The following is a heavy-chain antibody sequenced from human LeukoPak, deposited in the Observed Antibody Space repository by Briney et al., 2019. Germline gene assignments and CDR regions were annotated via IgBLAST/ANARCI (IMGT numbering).Heavy chain of an antibody. CDR3: AKGGTYCGGDCYSDDAFDI. V-gene: IGHV4-4*07. CDR2: IYTSGST. CDR1: GDSINSYF. D-gene: IGHD2-21*02. J-gene: IGHJ3*02. Sequence: PSETLSLTCTVSGDSINSYFWTWIRQPAGKGLEWIGRIYTSGSTNYNPSLKSRVTMSVDTSKNQFSLKLSSVTAADMAVYFCAKGGTYCGGDCYSDDAFDIWGQGTMVTVSS.